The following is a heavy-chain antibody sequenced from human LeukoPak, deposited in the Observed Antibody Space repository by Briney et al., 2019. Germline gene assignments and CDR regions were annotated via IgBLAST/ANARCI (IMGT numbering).Heavy chain of an antibody. CDR2: ISSSGSTI. CDR3: ARDQTIGYNNGYPFDN. V-gene: IGHV3-11*04. D-gene: IGHD5-18*01. J-gene: IGHJ4*02. Sequence: GGSLRLSCAASGFTFSDYYMSWIREAPGKGLEWVSYISSSGSTIYYADSVKGRFTISRDNAKNSLYLQMNNLRVEDTAVYYCARDQTIGYNNGYPFDNWGQGTLVTVSS. CDR1: GFTFSDYY.